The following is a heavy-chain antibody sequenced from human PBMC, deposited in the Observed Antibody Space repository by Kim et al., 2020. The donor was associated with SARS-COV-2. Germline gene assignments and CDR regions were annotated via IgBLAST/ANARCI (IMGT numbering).Heavy chain of an antibody. CDR1: GFTFSSYD. CDR3: AKDLIVPGRVTYYSYAIVV. V-gene: IGHV3-23*01. Sequence: GGSLRLSCAASGFTFSSYDMTWVRQAPGKGLEWVSTISGSGSTISYADSVKGRFAISRDNGKNTLYLQVSGLGAEDTALYYCAKDLIVPGRVTYYSYAIVVGGEGTTVTVSS. J-gene: IGHJ6*04. D-gene: IGHD3-16*01. CDR2: ISGSGSTI.